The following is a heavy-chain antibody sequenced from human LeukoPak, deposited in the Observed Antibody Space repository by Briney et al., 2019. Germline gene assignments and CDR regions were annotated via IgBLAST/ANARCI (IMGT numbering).Heavy chain of an antibody. CDR1: GGSFSGFY. CDR3: ARVAGYLPTRWFDP. CDR2: INYTGST. V-gene: IGHV4-34*01. Sequence: ASETLSLTCAVYGGSFSGFYWSWIRHVPGKGLEWIGEINYTGSTSYNPSLKSRVTISVDTSQNQFFLLLTSVTAADTAVYYCARVAGYLPTRWFDPWGQGTHVTVSS. J-gene: IGHJ5*02. D-gene: IGHD6-25*01.